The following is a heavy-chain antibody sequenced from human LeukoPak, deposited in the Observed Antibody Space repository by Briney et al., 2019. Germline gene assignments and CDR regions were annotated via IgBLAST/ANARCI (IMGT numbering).Heavy chain of an antibody. CDR3: ARDCTSGYCFDY. Sequence: ASVKVSCKASGYTFTSYYMHWVRQAPGQGLEWMGIINPSGGSTSYAQKFQGRVTMTRDTSISTAYMELSRLRSDDTAVYYCARDCTSGYCFDYWGQGTLVTVSS. V-gene: IGHV1-46*01. J-gene: IGHJ4*02. CDR1: GYTFTSYY. D-gene: IGHD2-8*01. CDR2: INPSGGST.